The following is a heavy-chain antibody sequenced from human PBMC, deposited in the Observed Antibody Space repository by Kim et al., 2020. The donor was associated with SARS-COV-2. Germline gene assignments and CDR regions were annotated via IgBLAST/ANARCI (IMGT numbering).Heavy chain of an antibody. D-gene: IGHD6-13*01. V-gene: IGHV4-59*13. J-gene: IGHJ3*02. CDR1: GGSISSYY. CDR3: ARGSFAGKMKDAFDI. Sequence: SETLSLTCTVSGGSISSYYWSWIRQPPGKGLEWIGYIYYSGSTNYNPSLKSRVTISVDTSKNQFSLKLSSVTAADTAVYYCARGSFAGKMKDAFDIWGQGTMVTVSS. CDR2: IYYSGST.